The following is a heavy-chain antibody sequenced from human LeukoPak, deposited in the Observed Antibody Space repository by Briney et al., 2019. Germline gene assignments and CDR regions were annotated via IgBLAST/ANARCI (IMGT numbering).Heavy chain of an antibody. V-gene: IGHV3-48*01. CDR2: ISSSSSTI. CDR1: GFAFSSYS. Sequence: GGSLKLSCAASGFAFSSYSMNWVRQAPGKGLEWVSYISSSSSTIYYADSVKGRFTISRDNAKNSLYLQMNSLRAEDTAVYYCARLLEYYFDYWGQGTLVTVSS. CDR3: ARLLEYYFDY. J-gene: IGHJ4*02. D-gene: IGHD1-26*01.